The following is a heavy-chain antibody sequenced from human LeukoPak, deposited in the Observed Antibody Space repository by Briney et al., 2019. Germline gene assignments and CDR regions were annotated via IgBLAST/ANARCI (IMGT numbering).Heavy chain of an antibody. CDR2: IRSGSTYI. J-gene: IGHJ4*02. Sequence: GGSLRLSCAASGFSFSSYGMNWVRQAPGKGLEWVSSIRSGSTYINYADSVKGRFTISRDDAKNSLYLQMNSLRAEDTAVYYCARDGTFDYWGQGTLVTVSS. CDR3: ARDGTFDY. CDR1: GFSFSSYG. V-gene: IGHV3-21*01.